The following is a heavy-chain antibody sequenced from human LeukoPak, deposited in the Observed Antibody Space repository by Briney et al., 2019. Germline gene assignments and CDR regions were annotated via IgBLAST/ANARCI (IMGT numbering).Heavy chain of an antibody. V-gene: IGHV4-34*01. CDR1: GGSFSGYY. J-gene: IGHJ5*02. CDR2: INHSGST. CDR3: ASSQYYYGSGIKLVGKYDWFDP. Sequence: SETLSLTCAVYGGSFSGYYWSWIRQPPGKGLEWIGEINHSGSTNYNPSLKSRVTISVDTSKNQFSLELSSVTAADTAVYYCASSQYYYGSGIKLVGKYDWFDPWGQGTLVTVSS. D-gene: IGHD3-10*01.